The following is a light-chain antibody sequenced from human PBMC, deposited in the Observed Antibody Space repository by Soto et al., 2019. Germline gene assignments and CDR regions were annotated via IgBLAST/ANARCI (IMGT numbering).Light chain of an antibody. V-gene: IGKV3-11*01. Sequence: EIVLTQSPATLSLSPGERATLSCRASQSVGSYFAWYQQKPGQAPRLLIYDAFSRATGIPARFSGSGSGTDFTLTISSLEPEDFAVYFCQQRSSWPLTFGGGTMAEIK. CDR3: QQRSSWPLT. CDR1: QSVGSY. CDR2: DAF. J-gene: IGKJ4*01.